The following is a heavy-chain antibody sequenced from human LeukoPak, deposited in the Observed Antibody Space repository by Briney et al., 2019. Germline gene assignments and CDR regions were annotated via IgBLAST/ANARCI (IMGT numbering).Heavy chain of an antibody. J-gene: IGHJ4*02. CDR1: GYSFTSFA. CDR2: ISVYNGNT. CDR3: ARVRELGISYYFDS. D-gene: IGHD7-27*01. Sequence: ASVKVSCXASGYSFTSFAISWVRQAPGQGLEWMGWISVYNGNTNSAQKFQGRVTMTTDTSTRTAYMELGSLRSDDTAVYYCARVRELGISYYFDSWGQGTLLTVSS. V-gene: IGHV1-18*01.